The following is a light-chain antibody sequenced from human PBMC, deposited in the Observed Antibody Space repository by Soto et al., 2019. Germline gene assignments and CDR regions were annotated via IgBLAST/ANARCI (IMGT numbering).Light chain of an antibody. CDR3: QQYIGYLWT. J-gene: IGKJ1*01. V-gene: IGKV3-20*01. CDR1: QSVSSGY. Sequence: EIVLTQSPGTLSLSPGERATLSCRASQSVSSGYLVWYQQKPGQAPRLLIYGASSRATGIPDRFSGSGSGTDFTLTISRLEPEDFAVYYCQQYIGYLWTFGQGTKVDIK. CDR2: GAS.